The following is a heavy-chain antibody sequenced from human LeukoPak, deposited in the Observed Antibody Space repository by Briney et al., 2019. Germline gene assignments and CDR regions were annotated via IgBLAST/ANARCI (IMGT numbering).Heavy chain of an antibody. CDR1: GFAFSSYV. D-gene: IGHD2-2*01. J-gene: IGHJ5*02. CDR3: ARGPHVVVVPAARKSQYNWFDP. Sequence: PGGSLRLSCAASGFAFSSYVLHWVRRAPGKGPEWVSAIGTGGDTYYADSVMGRFTISRDNAKKSLYLQVNSLIAEDMAVYYCARGPHVVVVPAARKSQYNWFDPWGQGTLVTVSS. CDR2: IGTGGDT. V-gene: IGHV3-47*02.